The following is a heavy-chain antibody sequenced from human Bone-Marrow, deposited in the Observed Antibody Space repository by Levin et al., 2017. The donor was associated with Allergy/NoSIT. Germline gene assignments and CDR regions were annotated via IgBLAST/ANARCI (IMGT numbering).Heavy chain of an antibody. CDR3: AQRGGDYERYFGLNG. V-gene: IGHV3-21*06. CDR2: INGDSTFI. D-gene: IGHD4-17*01. Sequence: GGSLRLSCVTSGFTFSKFGMNWVRQAPGKGPEWVSSINGDSTFIYYADSVRGRFTISRDNARNSFFLQMNSLRVEDSAIYYCAQRGGDYERYFGLNGWGRGTTVSVS. J-gene: IGHJ6*02. CDR1: GFTFSKFG.